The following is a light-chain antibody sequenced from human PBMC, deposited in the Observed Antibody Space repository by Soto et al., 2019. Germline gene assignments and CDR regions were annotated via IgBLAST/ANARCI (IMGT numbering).Light chain of an antibody. V-gene: IGKV4-1*01. CDR2: WAS. J-gene: IGKJ4*01. CDR3: QQYYSTPFT. CDR1: QSVLYNSNNKNY. Sequence: DIVMPQSPDSLAVSLGERATINCKSSQSVLYNSNNKNYLAWYQQKPGQPPKLLIYWASTRESGVPDRVSGSGSGTDFTLAISSLQAEDVAVYYCQQYYSTPFTFGGGTKVDIK.